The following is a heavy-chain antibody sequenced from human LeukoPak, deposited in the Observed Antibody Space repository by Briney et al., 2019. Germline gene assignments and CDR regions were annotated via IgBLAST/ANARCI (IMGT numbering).Heavy chain of an antibody. V-gene: IGHV3-30*18. D-gene: IGHD5-18*01. CDR1: GFTFSSYG. J-gene: IGHJ4*02. CDR2: IKFDGSII. CDR3: AKEYNYGYNYLDY. Sequence: GGSLRLSCAASGFTFSSYGMYWVRQAPGKGLEWVAVIKFDGSIIHYADSVKGRFSISRDNSQNTLYLQMNSLRAEDTAVYYCAKEYNYGYNYLDYWGQGTLVTVSS.